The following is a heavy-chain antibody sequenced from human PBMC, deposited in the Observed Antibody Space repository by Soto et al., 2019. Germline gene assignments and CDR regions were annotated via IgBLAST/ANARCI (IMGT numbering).Heavy chain of an antibody. CDR1: GFTFRSYA. D-gene: IGHD6-13*01. Sequence: QVQLVESGGGVVQPGRSLRLACAASGFTFRSYAMDWVRQAPGKVRDWLAVISYDGTNKYYADSVEGRFTISRDNSKNKLSLQMTSLRPDDPAVYYCARGDSNSWSDFWGQGPMVTVSS. CDR3: ARGDSNSWSDF. CDR2: ISYDGTNK. V-gene: IGHV3-30*01. J-gene: IGHJ4*02.